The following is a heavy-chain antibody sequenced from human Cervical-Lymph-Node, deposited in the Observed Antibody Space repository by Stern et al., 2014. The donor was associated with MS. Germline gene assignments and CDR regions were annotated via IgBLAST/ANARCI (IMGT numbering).Heavy chain of an antibody. CDR2: IYSDGST. CDR3: ARVSGRGTRQNWFDS. CDR1: DDSISSKF. J-gene: IGHJ5*01. Sequence: VHLVESGPGLVKPSETVSLTCTVSDDSISSKFWNWIRQPPGKGLEWIGYIYSDGSTNYNPSLKSRVTISVDTSKNQFSLRLTSVTAADTAVYYCARVSGRGTRQNWFDSWGQGTLVTVSS. V-gene: IGHV4-59*01. D-gene: IGHD1-1*01.